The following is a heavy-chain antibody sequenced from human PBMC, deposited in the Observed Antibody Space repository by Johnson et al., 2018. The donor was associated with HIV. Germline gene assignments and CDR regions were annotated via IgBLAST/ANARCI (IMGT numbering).Heavy chain of an antibody. CDR1: GFTFSSYA. CDR2: ISGSGGST. V-gene: IGHV3-23*04. J-gene: IGHJ3*02. Sequence: VQLVESGGGLVQPGGSLRLSCAASGFTFSSYAMSWVRQAPGKGLEWVSAISGSGGSTYYADSVKGRFTISRDNSKNTLYLQMTSLRAEDTAVYYCARDPITMVRGVISDAFDIWGQGTMVTVSS. D-gene: IGHD3-10*01. CDR3: ARDPITMVRGVISDAFDI.